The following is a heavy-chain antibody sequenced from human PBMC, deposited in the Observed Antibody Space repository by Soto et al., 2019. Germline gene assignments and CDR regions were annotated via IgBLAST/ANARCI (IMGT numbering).Heavy chain of an antibody. J-gene: IGHJ5*02. CDR2: IYYSGST. Sequence: SETLSLTCTVSGGSISSSSYYWGWIRQPPGKGLEWIGSIYYSGSTYYNPSLKSRVTISVDTSKNQFSLKLSSVTAADTAVYYCARQDIVVVPAANNRFDPWGQGTLVTVSS. CDR1: GGSISSSSYY. V-gene: IGHV4-39*01. CDR3: ARQDIVVVPAANNRFDP. D-gene: IGHD2-2*01.